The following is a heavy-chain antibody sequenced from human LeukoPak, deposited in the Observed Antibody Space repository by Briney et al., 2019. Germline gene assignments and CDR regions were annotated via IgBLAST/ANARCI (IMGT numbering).Heavy chain of an antibody. D-gene: IGHD4-17*01. CDR3: TSTTFTVTTDSGGAFDV. CDR2: IKSKPDGETT. J-gene: IGHJ3*01. CDR1: GFTFSNAW. V-gene: IGHV3-15*01. Sequence: GGSLRLSCAASGFTFSNAWVSWVRQAPGKGLEWVGRIKSKPDGETTDYTAPVKGRFTISRDDSENTLSLQMDSLKTEDTAVYFCTSTTFTVTTDSGGAFDVWGQGTMVTVSS.